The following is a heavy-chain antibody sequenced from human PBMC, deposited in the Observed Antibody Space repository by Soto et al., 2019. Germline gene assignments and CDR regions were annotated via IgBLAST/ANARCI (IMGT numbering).Heavy chain of an antibody. Sequence: ASVKVSCKASGYTFTDYYIHWVRQAPGQGLEWMVWVNPNSGGTNYAQKFQGWVTMTRDTSISTVYMELSSLKSDDMAVYYCAREGAAAANYGMDVWGQGTTVTVSS. CDR1: GYTFTDYY. CDR2: VNPNSGGT. D-gene: IGHD6-13*01. J-gene: IGHJ6*02. CDR3: AREGAAAANYGMDV. V-gene: IGHV1-2*04.